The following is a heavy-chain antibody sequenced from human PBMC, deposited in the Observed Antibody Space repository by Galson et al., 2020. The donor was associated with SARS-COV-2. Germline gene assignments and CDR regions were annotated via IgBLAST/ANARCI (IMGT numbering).Heavy chain of an antibody. J-gene: IGHJ4*02. CDR2: ISYDGTTR. Sequence: GESLKIPCAAPGFTFSGQAMHWVRQAPGKGLEWVGIISYDGTTRYNGDSVKGRFTISRDNSKNTLFLQMNNLRPEDTATYYCARETDDYSSSWYDYWGQGTRVTVSS. CDR3: ARETDDYSSSWYDY. CDR1: GFTFSGQA. D-gene: IGHD6-13*01. V-gene: IGHV3-30*16.